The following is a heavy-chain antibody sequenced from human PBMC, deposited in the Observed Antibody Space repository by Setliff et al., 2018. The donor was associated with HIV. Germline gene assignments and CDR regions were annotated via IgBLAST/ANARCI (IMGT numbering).Heavy chain of an antibody. J-gene: IGHJ3*02. V-gene: IGHV3-73*01. D-gene: IGHD6-6*01. CDR1: GFTFSGSA. Sequence: GGSLRLSCAASGFTFSGSAMHWVRQASGKGLEWVGRIRSKANSYGTAYAASVKGRFTISIYDSKNTAYLQMNSLKTEESAVYYCTRLGPSIAPRLDVFDIWGQGTMVTVSS. CDR2: IRSKANSYGT. CDR3: TRLGPSIAPRLDVFDI.